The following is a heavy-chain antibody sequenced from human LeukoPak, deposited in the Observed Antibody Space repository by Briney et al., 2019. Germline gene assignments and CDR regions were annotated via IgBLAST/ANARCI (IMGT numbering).Heavy chain of an antibody. CDR1: GFRFGSYW. CDR2: IGRQGDSDAT. V-gene: IGHV3-73*01. Sequence: GGSLRLSCAASGFRFGSYWMSWVRQASGKGLEWLGRIGRQGDSDATRYAASLKGNFTISRVDSRNTAYLQMNSLKTEDTAVYYCAGDYNFLTGLNYWGQGTLVTVSS. D-gene: IGHD3-9*01. J-gene: IGHJ4*02. CDR3: AGDYNFLTGLNY.